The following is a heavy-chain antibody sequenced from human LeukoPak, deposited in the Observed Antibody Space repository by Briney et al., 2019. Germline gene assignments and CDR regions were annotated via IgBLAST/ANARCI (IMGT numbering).Heavy chain of an antibody. CDR3: ARGRDVAGENFDY. J-gene: IGHJ4*02. V-gene: IGHV4-39*07. D-gene: IGHD6-19*01. CDR2: IYYSGST. CDR1: GGSISTSSYY. Sequence: SETLSLTCTVSGGSISTSSYYWGWIRQPPGKGLECIGNIYYSGSTYYNPSLKSRVTISVDTSKNQFSLKLSSVTAADTAVYYCARGRDVAGENFDYWGQGTLVTVSS.